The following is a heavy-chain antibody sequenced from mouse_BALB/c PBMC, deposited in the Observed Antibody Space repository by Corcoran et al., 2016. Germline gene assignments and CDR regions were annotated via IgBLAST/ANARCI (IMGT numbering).Heavy chain of an antibody. CDR2: ISYDGSN. D-gene: IGHD2-10*02. CDR1: GYSITSGYY. J-gene: IGHJ3*01. V-gene: IGHV3-6*02. Sequence: DVQLQESGPGLVKPSQSLSLTCSVTGYSITSGYYWNWIRQFPGNKLEWMGYISYDGSNNYNPSLKNRISITRDTSKNQFFLKLNSVTTEDTATYYCAREKYGNYVGFAYWGQGTLVTVSA. CDR3: AREKYGNYVGFAY.